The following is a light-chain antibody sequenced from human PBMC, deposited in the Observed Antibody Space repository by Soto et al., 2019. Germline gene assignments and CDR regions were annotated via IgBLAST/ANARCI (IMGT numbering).Light chain of an antibody. V-gene: IGKV3-20*01. Sequence: EIVLTQSPGTLSLSPGERATVSCRASQSVTRTYLAWYQHKPGQAPRLLMYDVSRRATGIPDRFSGSGSGTDFPLTISRVEPEDFAVYYCQQYGTSTGTFGQGTKVEIK. CDR1: QSVTRTY. J-gene: IGKJ1*01. CDR3: QQYGTSTGT. CDR2: DVS.